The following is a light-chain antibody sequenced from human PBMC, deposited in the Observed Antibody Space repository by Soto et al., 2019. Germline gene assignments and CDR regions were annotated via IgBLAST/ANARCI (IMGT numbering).Light chain of an antibody. CDR2: AAS. Sequence: DIQMTQSPSSLSASVGDRVTITCRASQSISSYLNWCQQKPGKAPKFLIYAASSLQSGVPSRFSGSGSGTDFTLTISSLQPEDFATYYCQQTYSTPYTFGQGTKVDIK. V-gene: IGKV1-39*01. CDR1: QSISSY. CDR3: QQTYSTPYT. J-gene: IGKJ2*01.